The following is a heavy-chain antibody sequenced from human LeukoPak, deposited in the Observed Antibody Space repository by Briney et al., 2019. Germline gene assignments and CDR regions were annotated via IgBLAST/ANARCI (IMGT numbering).Heavy chain of an antibody. J-gene: IGHJ4*02. Sequence: GESLKISCRDSGYSLTSYWIGWVRQMPGKGLEWMGIIYPGDSDTRYSPSFQGQVTISADKSISTAYLQWSSLKASDTAMYYCARLFRGIIAAAGDYWGQGTLVTVSS. V-gene: IGHV5-51*01. CDR3: ARLFRGIIAAAGDY. CDR2: IYPGDSDT. D-gene: IGHD6-13*01. CDR1: GYSLTSYW.